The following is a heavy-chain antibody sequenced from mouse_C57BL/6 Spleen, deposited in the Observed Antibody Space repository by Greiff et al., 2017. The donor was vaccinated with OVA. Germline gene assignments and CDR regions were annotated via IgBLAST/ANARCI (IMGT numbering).Heavy chain of an antibody. CDR1: GYTFTDYY. Sequence: EVQLQQSGPELVKPGASVKISCKASGYTFTDYYMNWVKQSHGKSLEWIGDINPNNGGTSYNQKFKGKATLTVDKSSSTAYMELRSLTSEDSAVYYCARRPLYYGNYGGYFDVWGTGTTVTVSS. V-gene: IGHV1-26*01. D-gene: IGHD2-1*01. J-gene: IGHJ1*03. CDR3: ARRPLYYGNYGGYFDV. CDR2: INPNNGGT.